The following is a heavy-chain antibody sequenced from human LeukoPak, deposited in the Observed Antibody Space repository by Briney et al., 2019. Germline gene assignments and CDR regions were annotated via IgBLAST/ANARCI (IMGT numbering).Heavy chain of an antibody. D-gene: IGHD6-19*01. CDR3: ARDEAVAVDY. CDR2: IYHSGST. Sequence: SETLSLTCAVSGYSISSGYYWGWIRQPPGKGLEWIGSIYHSGSTYYNPSPKSRVTISVDTSKNQFSLKLSSVTAADTAVYYCARDEAVAVDYWGQGTLVTVSS. CDR1: GYSISSGYY. J-gene: IGHJ4*02. V-gene: IGHV4-38-2*02.